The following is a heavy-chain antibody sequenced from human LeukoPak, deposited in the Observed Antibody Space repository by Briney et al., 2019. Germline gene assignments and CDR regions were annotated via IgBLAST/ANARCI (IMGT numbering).Heavy chain of an antibody. J-gene: IGHJ3*02. CDR3: ARGAYDYDAFDI. CDR2: LNPNYRDT. Sequence: ASVKVSCKDPGYSIAGYYIHWVRQAPGQGLEWMGRLNPNYRDTNFAQRFQGRVTMTRDTTITTAFMELSNLRSDDTAIYYCARGAYDYDAFDIWGQGTLVTVSS. D-gene: IGHD4-11*01. V-gene: IGHV1-2*06. CDR1: GYSIAGYY.